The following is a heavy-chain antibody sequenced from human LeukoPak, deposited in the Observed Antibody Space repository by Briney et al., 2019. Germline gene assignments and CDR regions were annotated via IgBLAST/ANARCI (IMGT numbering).Heavy chain of an antibody. J-gene: IGHJ5*02. V-gene: IGHV4-4*07. D-gene: IGHD3-10*01. CDR3: AREGTRHYYGSGSDRAWFDP. CDR1: GGSISSYY. Sequence: SETLSLTCTVSGGSISSYYWSWIRQPAGKGLEWIGRIYTSGSTNYNPSLKSRVTMSVDTSKNQFSLKLSSVTAADTAVYYCAREGTRHYYGSGSDRAWFDPWGQGTLVTVSS. CDR2: IYTSGST.